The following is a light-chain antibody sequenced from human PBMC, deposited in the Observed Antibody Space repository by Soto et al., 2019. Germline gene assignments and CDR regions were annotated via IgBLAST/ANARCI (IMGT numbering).Light chain of an antibody. Sequence: IVLTQSPAILALSPGDRATLSCRASQSVSSSYLAWYQHKPGQAPRLLIHGASSRLTGIPDRFSGSGSGTDFTLTITRLEPEDFAVYYCQQYQSLTFGGGTKVDIK. J-gene: IGKJ4*01. CDR1: QSVSSSY. CDR3: QQYQSLT. CDR2: GAS. V-gene: IGKV3-20*01.